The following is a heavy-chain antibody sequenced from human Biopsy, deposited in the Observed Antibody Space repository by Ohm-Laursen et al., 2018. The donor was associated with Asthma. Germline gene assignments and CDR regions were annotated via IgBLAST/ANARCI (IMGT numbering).Heavy chain of an antibody. J-gene: IGHJ4*02. V-gene: IGHV3-33*08. Sequence: SLRLSCSASGFSFNSYGMHWVRRAPGKGLEWVAVIWYDGSNKYYADSVKGRFTISRDNSKNTLYLQMNSLRAEDTAVYYCARDPAGYYYFDYWGQGTLVTVSS. D-gene: IGHD3-22*01. CDR2: IWYDGSNK. CDR1: GFSFNSYG. CDR3: ARDPAGYYYFDY.